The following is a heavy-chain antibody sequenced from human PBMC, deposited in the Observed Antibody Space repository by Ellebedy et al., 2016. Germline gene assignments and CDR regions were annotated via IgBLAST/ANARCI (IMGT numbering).Heavy chain of an antibody. CDR2: ISGSGYNI. D-gene: IGHD5-18*01. J-gene: IGHJ6*02. Sequence: GGSLRLXCAASGFASSSYWVNWVRQAPGKGLEWVSYISGSGYNIQYADSVKGRFTISRDNAKNSLYLQMNSLRDEDTALYYCARDDDDSFYYGMDVWGQGTTVTVSS. CDR3: ARDDDDSFYYGMDV. V-gene: IGHV3-48*02. CDR1: GFASSSYW.